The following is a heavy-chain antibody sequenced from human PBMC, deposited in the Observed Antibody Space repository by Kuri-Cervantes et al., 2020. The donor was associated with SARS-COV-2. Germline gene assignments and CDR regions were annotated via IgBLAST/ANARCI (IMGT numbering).Heavy chain of an antibody. V-gene: IGHV3-30-3*01. CDR2: IEYDGSSK. CDR1: GLTFSSSW. Sequence: LSLTCEASGLTFSSSWMYWVRQAPGKGLEWVAFIEYDGSSKYYADSVTGRFTVSRDNSKNTLFLHMDSLRGEDTAVYYCARNINWGQGTMVTVSS. CDR3: ARNIN. J-gene: IGHJ3*01.